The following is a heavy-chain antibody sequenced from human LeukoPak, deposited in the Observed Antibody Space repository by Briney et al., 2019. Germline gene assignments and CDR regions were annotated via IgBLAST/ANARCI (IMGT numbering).Heavy chain of an antibody. J-gene: IGHJ4*02. D-gene: IGHD3-10*01. CDR1: GGSISSHY. V-gene: IGHV4-59*11. CDR2: IYYSGST. Sequence: SETLSLTCTVSGGSISSHYWSWIRQPPGKGLEWIGYIYYSGSTNYNPSLKSPVTISVDTSKNQFSLKLSSVTAADTAVYYCARALWFGESALDYWGQGTLVTVSS. CDR3: ARALWFGESALDY.